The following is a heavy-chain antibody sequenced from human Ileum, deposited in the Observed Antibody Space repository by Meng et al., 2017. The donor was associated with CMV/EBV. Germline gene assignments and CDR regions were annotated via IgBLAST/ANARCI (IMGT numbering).Heavy chain of an antibody. CDR1: GGSVIGFY. CDR3: ARGGTWPTKFDY. D-gene: IGHD2-2*01. Sequence: CSVYGGSVIGFYWSWVRRPPGKGLEWIGEIDHRGATNCNLSLKSRVSFSVETSKNHFSLKLSSVTAADTAVYYCARGGTWPTKFDYWDQGALVTVSS. CDR2: IDHRGAT. V-gene: IGHV4-34*01. J-gene: IGHJ4*02.